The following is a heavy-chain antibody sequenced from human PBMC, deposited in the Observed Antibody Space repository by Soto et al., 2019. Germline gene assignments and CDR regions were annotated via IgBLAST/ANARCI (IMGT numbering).Heavy chain of an antibody. Sequence: SETLSLTCAVYGGSITSNNWWTWVRQPPGQGLEWIGEIYRTGSTNYNPSLKSRVTISLDKSENQFSLKVTSLTAADTAVYYCASRDPGTSVDYWGQGTLVTVSS. CDR2: IYRTGST. CDR3: ASRDPGTSVDY. J-gene: IGHJ4*02. CDR1: GGSITSNNW. D-gene: IGHD1-7*01. V-gene: IGHV4-4*02.